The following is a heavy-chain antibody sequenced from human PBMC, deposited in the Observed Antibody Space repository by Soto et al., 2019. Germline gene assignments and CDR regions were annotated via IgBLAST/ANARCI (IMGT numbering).Heavy chain of an antibody. J-gene: IGHJ4*02. CDR2: IYYSGST. CDR3: ARHGPHDYVY. Sequence: QLLESGPGLVKPSETLSLTCTVSGGSISSSSYYWGWIRQPPGKGLEWIGSIYYSGSTYYNTPLTSRVTITVDTAKNQFALKLTSVNAADTAVYYCARHGPHDYVYWGQGTMVTVSS. D-gene: IGHD4-17*01. CDR1: GGSISSSSYY. V-gene: IGHV4-39*01.